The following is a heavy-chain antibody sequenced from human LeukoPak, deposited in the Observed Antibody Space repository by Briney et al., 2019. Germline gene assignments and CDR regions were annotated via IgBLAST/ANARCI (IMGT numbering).Heavy chain of an antibody. V-gene: IGHV4-59*11. CDR2: ISYIGST. CDR1: DDSFSSHY. J-gene: IGHJ3*02. D-gene: IGHD4-17*01. Sequence: SETLSLTCAVSDDSFSSHYWTWIRQPPGRGLEWIGYISYIGSTNYNPSLKSRVTISIDTSKNQFSLKLTSVTAADTAVYYCARDLVTVTKGFDIWGQGTMVSVSS. CDR3: ARDLVTVTKGFDI.